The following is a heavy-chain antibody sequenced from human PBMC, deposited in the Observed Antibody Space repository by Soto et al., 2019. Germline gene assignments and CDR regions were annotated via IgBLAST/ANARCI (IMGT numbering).Heavy chain of an antibody. V-gene: IGHV2-5*02. Sequence: QITLKESGPTLVKPTQTLTLTCTFSGFSLSTSGVGVGWIRQPPGKALEWLALIYWDDDKRYSPSLKSRLTITKDTPKHQVVLTMTNMDPVDTATYYCAHSVRSSSSFSGSEWFDPWGQGTLVTVSS. J-gene: IGHJ5*02. CDR1: GFSLSTSGVG. CDR2: IYWDDDK. D-gene: IGHD6-6*01. CDR3: AHSVRSSSSFSGSEWFDP.